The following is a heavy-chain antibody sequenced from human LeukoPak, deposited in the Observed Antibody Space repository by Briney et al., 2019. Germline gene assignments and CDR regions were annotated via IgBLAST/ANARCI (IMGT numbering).Heavy chain of an antibody. J-gene: IGHJ5*02. V-gene: IGHV1-24*01. Sequence: ASVTVSCTVSGYTLTELSMHWVRQAPGKGLEWMGGFDPEDGETIYAQKFQGRVTMTEDTSTDTAYMELSSLRSEDTAVYYCATDRRYYGSGSYRENWFDPWGQGTLVTVSS. CDR3: ATDRRYYGSGSYRENWFDP. D-gene: IGHD3-10*01. CDR2: FDPEDGET. CDR1: GYTLTELS.